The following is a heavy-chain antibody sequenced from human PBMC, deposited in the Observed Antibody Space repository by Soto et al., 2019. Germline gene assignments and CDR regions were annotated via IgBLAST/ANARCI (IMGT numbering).Heavy chain of an antibody. D-gene: IGHD3-3*01. CDR2: IYYSGST. CDR3: ATITIFGVVPNYFDY. CDR1: GGSISSYY. Sequence: SETLSLTCTVSGGSISSYYWSWIRQPPGKGLEWIGYIYYSGSTNYNPSLKSRVTISVDTSKNQFSLKLSSVTAADTAVYYCATITIFGVVPNYFDYWGQGTLVTVSS. J-gene: IGHJ4*02. V-gene: IGHV4-59*08.